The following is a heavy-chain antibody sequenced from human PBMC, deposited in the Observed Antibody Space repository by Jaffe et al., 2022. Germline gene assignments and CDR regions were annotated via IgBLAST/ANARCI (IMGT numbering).Heavy chain of an antibody. J-gene: IGHJ6*03. V-gene: IGHV4-34*01. CDR1: GGSFSGYY. CDR2: INHSGST. Sequence: QVQLQQWGAGLLKPSETLSLTCAVYGGSFSGYYWSWIRQPPGKGLEWIGEINHSGSTNYNPSLKSRVTISVDTSKNQFSLKLSSVTAADTAVYYCARGRDRMYYDFWSGYYREDYYYYYMDVWGKGTTVTVSS. CDR3: ARGRDRMYYDFWSGYYREDYYYYYMDV. D-gene: IGHD3-3*01.